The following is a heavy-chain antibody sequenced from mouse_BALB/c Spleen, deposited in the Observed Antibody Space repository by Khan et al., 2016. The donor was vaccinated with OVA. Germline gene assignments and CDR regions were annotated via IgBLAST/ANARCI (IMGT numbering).Heavy chain of an antibody. CDR3: TRQLLLQVFPY. CDR1: GYTFTSYV. V-gene: IGHV1S136*01. Sequence: VQLQQSGPELVKPGASVKMSCMASGYTFTSYVIHWVRQKPGQDLEWIGYIYHYNDDTKYNEKFKGKATLTSDKSSSTAFMELSSRTAEDSSFYYCTRQLLLQVFPYWGQGTLVTVSA. D-gene: IGHD1-2*01. J-gene: IGHJ3*01. CDR2: IYHYNDDT.